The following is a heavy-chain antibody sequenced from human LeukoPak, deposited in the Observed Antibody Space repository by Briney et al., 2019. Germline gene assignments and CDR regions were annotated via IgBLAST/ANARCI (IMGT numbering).Heavy chain of an antibody. CDR3: ARGFDGSGFYLDY. Sequence: PGGSLRLSCAASGFTFSSYAVHWVRQAPGKGLEWVTYMSYDGTTKYYADSVKGRFTISRDNSKNTLYLQMNNLRAEDTAVHYCARGFDGSGFYLDYWGHGTLVTVSS. CDR2: MSYDGTTK. J-gene: IGHJ4*01. D-gene: IGHD3-22*01. V-gene: IGHV3-30-3*01. CDR1: GFTFSSYA.